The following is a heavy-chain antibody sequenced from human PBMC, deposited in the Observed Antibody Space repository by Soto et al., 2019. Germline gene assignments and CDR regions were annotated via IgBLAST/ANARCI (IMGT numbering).Heavy chain of an antibody. Sequence: QVQLVESGGGVVQPGRSLRLSCAASGFTFSSYAMHWVRQAPGKGLEWVAVISYDGSNKYYADSVKGRFTISRDNSKNTLYLQMNSLRAEDTAVYYCASLYGVGATGAAFDIWGQGTMVTVSS. V-gene: IGHV3-30-3*01. D-gene: IGHD1-26*01. CDR1: GFTFSSYA. CDR2: ISYDGSNK. CDR3: ASLYGVGATGAAFDI. J-gene: IGHJ3*02.